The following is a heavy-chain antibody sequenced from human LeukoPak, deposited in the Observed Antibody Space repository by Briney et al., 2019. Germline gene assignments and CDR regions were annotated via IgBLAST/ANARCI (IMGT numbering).Heavy chain of an antibody. CDR3: ARAVPMRYGSGSYGPFGWFDP. Sequence: ASVKVSCKASGYTFTSYGISWVRQAPGQGLEWMGWISAYNGRTYYAQNLQGRVTMTTDTATSTAYMELRSLRSDDTAVYYCARAVPMRYGSGSYGPFGWFDPWGQGTLVTVSS. J-gene: IGHJ5*02. D-gene: IGHD3-10*01. CDR2: ISAYNGRT. V-gene: IGHV1-18*01. CDR1: GYTFTSYG.